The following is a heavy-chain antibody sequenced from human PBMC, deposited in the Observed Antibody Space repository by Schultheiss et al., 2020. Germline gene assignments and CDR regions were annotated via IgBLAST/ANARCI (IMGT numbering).Heavy chain of an antibody. Sequence: SATLSLTCVVSGGSISTYYWTWIRQPPGKRLEWIGYIYYTGTTTYNPSLKSRVTMSVDTSKNQFSLKLSSVTAADTAVYYCARGIGNSAGTNFDSWGQGSLVTVSS. CDR3: ARGIGNSAGTNFDS. V-gene: IGHV4-59*01. J-gene: IGHJ4*02. CDR1: GGSISTYY. D-gene: IGHD6-13*01. CDR2: IYYTGTT.